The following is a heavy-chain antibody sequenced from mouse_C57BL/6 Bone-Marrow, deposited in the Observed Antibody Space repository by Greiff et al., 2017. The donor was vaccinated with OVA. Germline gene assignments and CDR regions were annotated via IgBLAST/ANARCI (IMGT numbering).Heavy chain of an antibody. J-gene: IGHJ3*01. CDR3: ANNLFAY. V-gene: IGHV5-6*02. CDR2: ISSGGSYT. CDR1: GFPFSSYG. Sequence: DVKLVESGGDLVKPGGSLKLSCAASGFPFSSYGMSWVRQTPDKRLEWVATISSGGSYTYYPDSVKGRFTISRDNAKNTLYLQMSSLKSEDTAMYYCANNLFAYWGQGTLVTVSA. D-gene: IGHD1-3*01.